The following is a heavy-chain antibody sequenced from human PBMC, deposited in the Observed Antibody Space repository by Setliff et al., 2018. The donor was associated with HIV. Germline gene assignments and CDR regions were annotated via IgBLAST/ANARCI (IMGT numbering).Heavy chain of an antibody. V-gene: IGHV3-21*01. CDR2: ISSGGSFI. J-gene: IGHJ5*02. CDR3: ARVLLRTNVVYGVVSNQFDP. CDR1: GFPFSSYW. D-gene: IGHD2-8*01. Sequence: GGSLRLSCAASGFPFSSYWMTWVRQAPGKGLEWVSCISSGGSFIYYADSVKGRFTISRDNAKKSVYLQMNSLRPEDTAVYYCARVLLRTNVVYGVVSNQFDPWGQGTLVTVSS.